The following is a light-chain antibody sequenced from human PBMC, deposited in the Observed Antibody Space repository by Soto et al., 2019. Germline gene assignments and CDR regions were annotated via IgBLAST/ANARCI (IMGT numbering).Light chain of an antibody. CDR3: VLYMGSGISV. CDR1: SDSVSTNYY. CDR2: STN. J-gene: IGLJ3*02. V-gene: IGLV8-61*01. Sequence: QAVVTQEPSFSVSPGGTVTLTCGLSSDSVSTNYYPSWYQQTPGQAPRTLIYSTNTRSSGVPDRFSGSILGNKAALTITGAQAEDESDYYCVLYMGSGISVSGGGTQLTVL.